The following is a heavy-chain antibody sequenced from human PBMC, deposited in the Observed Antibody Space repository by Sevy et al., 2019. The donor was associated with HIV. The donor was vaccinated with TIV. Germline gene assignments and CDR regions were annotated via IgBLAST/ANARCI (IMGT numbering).Heavy chain of an antibody. CDR2: ISGSGGST. V-gene: IGHV3-23*01. D-gene: IGHD1-1*01. J-gene: IGHJ6*03. CDR1: GFTFSSYA. CDR3: AKALPVEPTYYYYMDV. Sequence: GGSLRLSCAASGFTFSSYAMSWVRQAPGKGLEWVSAISGSGGSTYYADSVKGRFTISRDNSKNPLYLQMNSLRAEDTAVYYCAKALPVEPTYYYYMDVWGKGTTVTVSS.